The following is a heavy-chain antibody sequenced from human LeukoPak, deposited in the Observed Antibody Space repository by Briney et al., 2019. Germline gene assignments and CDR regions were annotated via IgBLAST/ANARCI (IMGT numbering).Heavy chain of an antibody. CDR3: ARDDCSSISCYHNWFDP. V-gene: IGHV3-7*01. CDR1: GFTFSSYW. D-gene: IGHD2-2*01. Sequence: GGSLRLSCAASGFTFSSYWMSWVRQAPGKGLEWVANIKQDGSEKYYVDSVKGRFTFSRDNAKNSLYLQMNSLRAEDTAVYYCARDDCSSISCYHNWFDPWGQGTLVTVSS. CDR2: IKQDGSEK. J-gene: IGHJ5*02.